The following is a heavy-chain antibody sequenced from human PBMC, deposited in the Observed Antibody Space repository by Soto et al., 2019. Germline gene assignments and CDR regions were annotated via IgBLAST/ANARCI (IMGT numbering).Heavy chain of an antibody. V-gene: IGHV1-69*01. Sequence: QVQLVQSGAEVRKPGSSVQVSCKASGGTFSRHAISWVRQAPGQGLEWMGGIIPIFGTANQAQKFQGRVTIIADESTSTVYMELSSLRSEDTAMYYCARGWGYDSNDYYYAYWGQGTLVIVSS. CDR1: GGTFSRHA. CDR2: IIPIFGTA. CDR3: ARGWGYDSNDYYYAY. J-gene: IGHJ4*02. D-gene: IGHD3-22*01.